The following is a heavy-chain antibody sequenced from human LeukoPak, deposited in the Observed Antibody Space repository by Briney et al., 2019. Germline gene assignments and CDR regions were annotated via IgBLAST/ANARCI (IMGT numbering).Heavy chain of an antibody. Sequence: GASVKVSCKASGYTFTSYYMHWVRQAPGQGLEWMGIINPSGGSTSYAQKLQGRVTMTTDTSTSTAYMELRSLRSDDTAVYYCARVVRSPTYSSGWYGVGTVDYWGQGTLVTVSS. CDR3: ARVVRSPTYSSGWYGVGTVDY. J-gene: IGHJ4*02. CDR2: INPSGGST. CDR1: GYTFTSYY. D-gene: IGHD6-19*01. V-gene: IGHV1-46*01.